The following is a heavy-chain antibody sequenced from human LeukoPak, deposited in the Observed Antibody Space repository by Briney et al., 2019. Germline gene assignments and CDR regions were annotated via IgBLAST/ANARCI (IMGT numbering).Heavy chain of an antibody. CDR2: ISYNSDTI. CDR3: AKDYCGGDCYSGWYFDL. Sequence: GRSLRLSCAASGFTFDDYAMHWVRQAPGKGLEWVSGISYNSDTIAYADSVKGRFTISRDNAKNSLYLQMNSLRAEDTALYYCAKDYCGGDCYSGWYFDLWAVAPWSLSPQ. CDR1: GFTFDDYA. D-gene: IGHD2-21*02. V-gene: IGHV3-9*01. J-gene: IGHJ2*01.